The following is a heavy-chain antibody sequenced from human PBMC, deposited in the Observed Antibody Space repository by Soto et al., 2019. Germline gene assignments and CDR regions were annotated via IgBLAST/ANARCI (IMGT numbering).Heavy chain of an antibody. J-gene: IGHJ4*02. D-gene: IGHD1-26*01. CDR3: ARVRLGAPTRYFDY. CDR1: GYTFTIYG. CDR2: ISAYNGNT. V-gene: IGHV1-18*01. Sequence: SGYTFTIYGISWVRQAPGQGLEWMGWISAYNGNTNYAQKLQGRVTMTTDTSTSTAYMELRSLRSDDTAVYYCARVRLGAPTRYFDYWGQGTLVTVSS.